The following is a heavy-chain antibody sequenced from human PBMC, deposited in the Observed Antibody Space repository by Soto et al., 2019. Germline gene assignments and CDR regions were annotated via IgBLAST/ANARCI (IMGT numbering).Heavy chain of an antibody. J-gene: IGHJ4*02. V-gene: IGHV4-31*03. Sequence: SETLSLTCTVSGGSISSGGYYWSWIRQHPGKGLEWIGYIYYSGSTYYNPSLKSRVTISVDTSKNQFSLKLSSVTAADTAVYYCARVALGYYYDSSGYYLGDYWGQGTLVTVSS. D-gene: IGHD3-22*01. CDR3: ARVALGYYYDSSGYYLGDY. CDR1: GGSISSGGYY. CDR2: IYYSGST.